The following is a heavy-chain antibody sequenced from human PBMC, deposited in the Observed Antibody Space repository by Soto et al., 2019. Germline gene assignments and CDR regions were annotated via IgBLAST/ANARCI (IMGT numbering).Heavy chain of an antibody. CDR1: GGTFSSYA. CDR2: IIPIFGTA. J-gene: IGHJ3*02. Sequence: QVQLVQSGAEVKKPGSSVKVSCKASGGTFSSYAISCVRQAPGQGLAWMGGIIPIFGTANYAQKCQGRVTITADESPSTAYMELSSPRSEDTAVYYCASGFGDPDAFDIWGKGTMETISS. D-gene: IGHD3-10*01. V-gene: IGHV1-69*01. CDR3: ASGFGDPDAFDI.